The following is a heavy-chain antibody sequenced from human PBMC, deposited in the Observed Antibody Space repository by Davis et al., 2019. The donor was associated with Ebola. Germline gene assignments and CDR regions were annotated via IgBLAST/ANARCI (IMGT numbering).Heavy chain of an antibody. CDR2: ISIGSTYL. Sequence: GESLKISCAASGFTFNSYTLNWVRQAPGKGLEWVSSISIGSTYLYYADSMKGRFTISRDNAKNTLYLQMNSLRAEDTAVYYCAREWGGYYYYGMDVWGKGTTVTVSS. CDR3: AREWGGYYYYGMDV. V-gene: IGHV3-21*01. CDR1: GFTFNSYT. D-gene: IGHD3-16*01. J-gene: IGHJ6*04.